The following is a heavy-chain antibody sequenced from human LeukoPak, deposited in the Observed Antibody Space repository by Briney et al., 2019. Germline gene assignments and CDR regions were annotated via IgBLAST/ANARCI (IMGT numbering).Heavy chain of an antibody. CDR2: LSWNSGNI. V-gene: IGHV3-9*01. D-gene: IGHD4-17*01. J-gene: IGHJ4*02. CDR1: GFTFDDYV. CDR3: AKGTTVTAYYFDY. Sequence: PGGSLRLSCAASGFTFDDYVMRWVRQAPGKGLEWVSGLSWNSGNIGYADSVKGRFTISRDNAKNSLYLQMNSLRAEDTALYYCAKGTTVTAYYFDYWGQGTLVTVSS.